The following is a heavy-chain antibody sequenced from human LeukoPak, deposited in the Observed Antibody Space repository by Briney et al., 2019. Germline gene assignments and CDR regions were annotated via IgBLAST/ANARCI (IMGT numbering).Heavy chain of an antibody. J-gene: IGHJ4*02. V-gene: IGHV3-23*01. CDR1: GFTFSSYA. Sequence: GGSLRLSCAASGFTFSSYAMSWVRQAPGKGLEWVSAISGSGGSTYYADSVKGRFTISRDNSKNTLYLQMNSLRAEDTAVYYCANIPDPNYYDSSGYVRYWGQGTLVTVSS. CDR2: ISGSGGST. D-gene: IGHD3-22*01. CDR3: ANIPDPNYYDSSGYVRY.